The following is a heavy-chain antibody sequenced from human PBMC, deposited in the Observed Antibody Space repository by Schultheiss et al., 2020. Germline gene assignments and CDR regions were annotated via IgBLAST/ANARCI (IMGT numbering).Heavy chain of an antibody. CDR2: ISYDGSNK. CDR3: ARAPLGPKWGTYYYYGMDV. J-gene: IGHJ6*02. V-gene: IGHV3-30*03. D-gene: IGHD3-16*01. Sequence: GESLKTSCAAAGFTFSSYGMHWVRQAPGKGLEWVAVISYDGSNKYYADSVKGRFTISRDNSKNTLYLQMNSLRAEDTAVYYCARAPLGPKWGTYYYYGMDVWGQGTTVTVSS. CDR1: GFTFSSYG.